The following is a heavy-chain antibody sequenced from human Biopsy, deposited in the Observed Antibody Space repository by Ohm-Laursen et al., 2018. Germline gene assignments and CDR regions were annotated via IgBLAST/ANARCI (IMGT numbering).Heavy chain of an antibody. D-gene: IGHD4-11*01. CDR1: GFSFSTTG. J-gene: IGHJ4*02. V-gene: IGHV3-33*08. CDR2: IWYDGSNK. Sequence: SLRLSCAASGFSFSTTGMHWVRLAPGKGLEWLAVIWYDGSNKYYGDPVQGRFTIFRDNSKNTVYLQMNSLRAEDTAIYYCARDSTINTVTTADYWGQGTLVTVSS. CDR3: ARDSTINTVTTADY.